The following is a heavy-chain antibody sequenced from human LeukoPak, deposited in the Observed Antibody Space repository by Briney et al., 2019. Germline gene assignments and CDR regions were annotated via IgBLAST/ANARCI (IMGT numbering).Heavy chain of an antibody. CDR2: IHHSGST. V-gene: IGHV4-61*05. CDR3: APSPCSGDSCYRFDF. Sequence: PSETLSLTCTVSGGSISSSSYYWGWIRQPPGKGLEWIGEIHHSGSTKYNPSLKSRVTISVDKSKNQFSLKLSSVTAADTAVYYCAPSPCSGDSCYRFDFWGQGTQVTVSS. CDR1: GGSISSSSYY. D-gene: IGHD2-15*01. J-gene: IGHJ4*02.